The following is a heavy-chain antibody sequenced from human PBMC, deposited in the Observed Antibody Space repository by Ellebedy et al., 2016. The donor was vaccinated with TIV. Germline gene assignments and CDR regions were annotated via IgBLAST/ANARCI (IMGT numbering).Heavy chain of an antibody. J-gene: IGHJ2*01. Sequence: GGSLRLXCAASGFTFSSWVRQAPGKGLVWVSRINSDGSSTSYADSVKGRFTISRDNAKNTLYLQMNSLRAEDTAVYYCARDSSDLWGRGTLVTVSS. CDR3: ARDSSDL. V-gene: IGHV3-74*01. CDR1: GFTFSS. CDR2: INSDGSST.